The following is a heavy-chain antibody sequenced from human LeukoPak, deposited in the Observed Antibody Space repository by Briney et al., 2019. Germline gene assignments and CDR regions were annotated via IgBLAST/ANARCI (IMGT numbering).Heavy chain of an antibody. D-gene: IGHD3-10*01. J-gene: IGHJ5*02. V-gene: IGHV4-34*01. CDR1: GGSFSDYY. CDR3: ARGRGEGRGISMIRGVRAPPYNWFDP. CDR2: INHSGST. Sequence: SETLSPTCAVYGGSFSDYYWSWIRQPPGKGLEWIGEINHSGSTNYNPSLKSRVAISVDTSKNQFSLKLNSVTAADTAVYYCARGRGEGRGISMIRGVRAPPYNWFDPWGHGTLVTVSS.